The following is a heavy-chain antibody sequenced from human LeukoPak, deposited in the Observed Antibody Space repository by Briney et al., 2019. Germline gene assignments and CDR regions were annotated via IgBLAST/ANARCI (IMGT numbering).Heavy chain of an antibody. J-gene: IGHJ4*02. CDR2: ICGSGGST. CDR1: GFTFNSYA. D-gene: IGHD3-22*01. Sequence: GGSLRLSCAAPGFTFNSYAISWVRQAPGKGLEWVSAICGSGGSTYYADSVKGRFTISRDNSKNTLYLQMNSLRAEDTAVYYCAKGYYYESSAYFPLDYWGQGTLVTASS. V-gene: IGHV3-23*01. CDR3: AKGYYYESSAYFPLDY.